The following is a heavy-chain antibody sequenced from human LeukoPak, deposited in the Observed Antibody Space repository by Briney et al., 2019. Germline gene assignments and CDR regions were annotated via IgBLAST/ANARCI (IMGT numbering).Heavy chain of an antibody. CDR2: ISFIIST. CDR3: AKVPGDY. Sequence: GGSLRLSCAASGFNFSSFGVNWVRQGPGKGLEWVSGISFIISTWSADSVKGRFTISRDNSKNTLYLQMNSLRAEDTAVYYCAKVPGDYWGQGTLVTVSS. CDR1: GFNFSSFG. J-gene: IGHJ4*02. D-gene: IGHD3-10*01. V-gene: IGHV3-23*01.